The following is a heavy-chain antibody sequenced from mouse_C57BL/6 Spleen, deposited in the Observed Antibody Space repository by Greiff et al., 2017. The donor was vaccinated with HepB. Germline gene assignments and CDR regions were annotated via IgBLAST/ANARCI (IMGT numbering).Heavy chain of an antibody. J-gene: IGHJ3*01. CDR2: IDPADGNT. Sequence: VQLQQSVAELVRPGASVKLSCTASGFNIKNTYMHWVKQRPEQGLEWIGRIDPADGNTKYAPKFQGKATITADTSSTTAYLQLSSLTSEDTAIYYCARGDYYGSTWGFAYWGQGTLVTVSA. CDR1: GFNIKNTY. V-gene: IGHV14-3*01. D-gene: IGHD1-1*01. CDR3: ARGDYYGSTWGFAY.